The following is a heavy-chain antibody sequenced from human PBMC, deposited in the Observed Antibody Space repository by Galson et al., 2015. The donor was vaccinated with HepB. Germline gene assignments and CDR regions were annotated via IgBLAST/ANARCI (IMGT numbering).Heavy chain of an antibody. J-gene: IGHJ4*02. CDR2: IYDNGGST. CDR3: ARGRGYGHGIDF. CDR1: GGSVTSGDHY. V-gene: IGHV4-61*08. D-gene: IGHD5-18*01. Sequence: LSLTCTVSGGSVTSGDHYWSWIRQPPGKELEWIGHIYDNGGSTYYNPSLKSRVTLSADTSNNQYSLRVNSVTAADTAVYFCARGRGYGHGIDFWGRGTLVTVSS.